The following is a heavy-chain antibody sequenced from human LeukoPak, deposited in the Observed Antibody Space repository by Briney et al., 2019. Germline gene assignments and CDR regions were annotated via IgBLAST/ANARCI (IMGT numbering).Heavy chain of an antibody. CDR3: ARDATYSSGYEYYFDY. V-gene: IGHV1-2*02. Sequence: ASVKVSCKASGYTFTGYYMHWMRQAPGQGLEWMGWINPNSGGTNYAQKFQGRVTMTRDTSISTAYMELSRLRSDDTAVYYCARDATYSSGYEYYFDYWGQGTLVTVSS. J-gene: IGHJ4*02. CDR1: GYTFTGYY. CDR2: INPNSGGT. D-gene: IGHD3-22*01.